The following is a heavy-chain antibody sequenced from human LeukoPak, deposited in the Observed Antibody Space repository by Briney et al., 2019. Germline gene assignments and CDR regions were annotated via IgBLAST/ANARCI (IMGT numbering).Heavy chain of an antibody. CDR3: VRPSQGYFQN. CDR2: IIPIFGTA. J-gene: IGHJ1*01. V-gene: IGHV1-69*05. Sequence: GSSVKVSCKASGGTFSSYAISWVRQAPGQGLEWMGGIIPIFGTANYAQKFQGRVTITTDESTSTAYMELSSLNTDDTAVYYCVRPSQGYFQNWGQGTLVTVSS. CDR1: GGTFSSYA.